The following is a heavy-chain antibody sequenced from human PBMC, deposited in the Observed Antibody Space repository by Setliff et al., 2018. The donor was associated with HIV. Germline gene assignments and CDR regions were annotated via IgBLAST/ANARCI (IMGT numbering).Heavy chain of an antibody. CDR3: AREGDGIDF. CDR1: GGSISSSSYY. J-gene: IGHJ4*02. CDR2: GHYTGNT. V-gene: IGHV4-39*02. D-gene: IGHD2-21*02. Sequence: SLTCTVSGGSISSSSYYWGWIRQPPGKGLEWIGSGHYTGNTYTSPSLKSRATISLDASKNKISLKLTSVTSADTAVYYCAREGDGIDFWGQGTLVTVSS.